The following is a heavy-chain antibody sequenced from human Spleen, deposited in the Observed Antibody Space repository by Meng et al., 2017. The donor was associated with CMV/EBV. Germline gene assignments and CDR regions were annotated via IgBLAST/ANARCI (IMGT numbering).Heavy chain of an antibody. V-gene: IGHV4-39*07. CDR3: ARARTPIYSNYEAKYFQH. CDR1: GGSISSSSYY. CDR2: IYYSGST. Sequence: SETLSLTCTVSGGSISSSSYYWGWIRQPPGKGLEWIGNIYYSGSTYYNPSLKSRVTISVDTSKNQFSLKLSSVTAADTAVYYCARARTPIYSNYEAKYFQHWGQGTLVTVSS. D-gene: IGHD4-11*01. J-gene: IGHJ1*01.